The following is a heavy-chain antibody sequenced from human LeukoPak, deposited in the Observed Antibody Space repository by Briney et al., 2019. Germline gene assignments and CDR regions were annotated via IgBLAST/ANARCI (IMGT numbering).Heavy chain of an antibody. D-gene: IGHD2-15*01. Sequence: GGSQRLSCAASGFTFSSSGMHWVRQAPGKGLEWVAVILYNGSNKYYADSVKGRFTISRDNSKNTLCLQMNSLRVEDTAVYYCARAGGYCSGGSCYRGYSWFDPWGQGTLVTVSS. CDR2: ILYNGSNK. CDR1: GFTFSSSG. V-gene: IGHV3-33*01. CDR3: ARAGGYCSGGSCYRGYSWFDP. J-gene: IGHJ5*02.